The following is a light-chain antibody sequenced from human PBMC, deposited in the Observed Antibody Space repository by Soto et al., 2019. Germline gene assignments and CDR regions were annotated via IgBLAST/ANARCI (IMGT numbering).Light chain of an antibody. CDR2: GAS. CDR1: QSVGSN. CDR3: QQYGSSGT. V-gene: IGKV3-20*01. J-gene: IGKJ1*01. Sequence: EIILTQSTVTLSVSSGERATLSWRASQSVGSNLAWYQQKPGQAPRLLIYGASNRATGIPDRFSGSGSGTDFTLTISRLEPEDFAVYYCQQYGSSGTFGQGTKVDIK.